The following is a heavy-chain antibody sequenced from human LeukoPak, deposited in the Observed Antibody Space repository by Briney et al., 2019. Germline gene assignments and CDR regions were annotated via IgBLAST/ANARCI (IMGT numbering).Heavy chain of an antibody. V-gene: IGHV4-59*12. D-gene: IGHD1-26*01. J-gene: IGHJ4*02. Sequence: KPSETLSLTCTVSGGSISSYYWSWIRQPPGKGLEWIGYIYYSGSTNYNPSLKSRVTISVDTSKNQFSLKLSSVTAADTAVYYCARDKELRSWGQGTLVTVSS. CDR2: IYYSGST. CDR1: GGSISSYY. CDR3: ARDKELRS.